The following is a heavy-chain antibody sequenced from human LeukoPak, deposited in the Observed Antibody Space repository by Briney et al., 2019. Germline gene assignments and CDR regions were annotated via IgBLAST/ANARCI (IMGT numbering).Heavy chain of an antibody. V-gene: IGHV1-69*05. D-gene: IGHD5-18*01. CDR3: ARGPSGYSYGYTDY. CDR2: IIPIFGTA. J-gene: IGHJ4*02. CDR1: GGTFSSYA. Sequence: SVKVSCKASGGTFSSYAISWVRQAPAQGLEWMGRIIPIFGTANYAQKFQGRVTITTAESTSTAYIELSSLRSEDTAVYYCARGPSGYSYGYTDYWGQGTLVTVSS.